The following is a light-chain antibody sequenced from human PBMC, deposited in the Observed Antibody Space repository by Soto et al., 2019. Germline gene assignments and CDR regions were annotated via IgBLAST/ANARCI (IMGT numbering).Light chain of an antibody. Sequence: EIVLTPSPATLSSSPGETATLSCRASQYVGTRLAWYQHKPGQAPRLLIYYTSNRATGIPARFSGSGSGTDFTLTINSLAPEDFAIYYCHQRQSWPRTFGQGTKV. CDR2: YTS. CDR1: QYVGTR. V-gene: IGKV3-11*01. CDR3: HQRQSWPRT. J-gene: IGKJ1*01.